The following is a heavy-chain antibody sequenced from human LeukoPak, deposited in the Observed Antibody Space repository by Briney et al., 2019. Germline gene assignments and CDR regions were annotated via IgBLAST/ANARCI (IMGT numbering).Heavy chain of an antibody. CDR3: AKALTSGWYLDAFNI. D-gene: IGHD6-19*01. V-gene: IGHV3-23*01. CDR1: GFTFSSYA. Sequence: GGSLRLSCAASGFTFSSYAMSWVRQAPGKGLEWVPAISGSGGSTYYADSVKGRFTISRDNSKNTLFLEMNSLRAEDTAVYYCAKALTSGWYLDAFNIWGQGTMVTVSS. J-gene: IGHJ3*02. CDR2: ISGSGGST.